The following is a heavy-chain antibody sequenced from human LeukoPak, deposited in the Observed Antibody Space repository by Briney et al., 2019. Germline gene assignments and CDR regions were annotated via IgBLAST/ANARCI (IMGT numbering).Heavy chain of an antibody. V-gene: IGHV1-24*01. D-gene: IGHD1-26*01. CDR3: ARGGLTRRDSGSYSVY. Sequence: GASVKVSCKVSGYTLTELSMHWVRQAPGKGLEWVGGFDPEDGETIYAQKFQGRVTMTRDTSISTAYMELSRLRSDDTAVYYCARGGLTRRDSGSYSVYWGQGTLVTVSS. CDR1: GYTLTELS. J-gene: IGHJ4*02. CDR2: FDPEDGET.